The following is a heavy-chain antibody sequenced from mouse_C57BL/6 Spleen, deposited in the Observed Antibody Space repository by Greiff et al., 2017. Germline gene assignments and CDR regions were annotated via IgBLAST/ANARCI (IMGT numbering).Heavy chain of an antibody. J-gene: IGHJ4*01. CDR3: ARSDDYDVNYYAMDY. CDR1: GYAFSSYW. V-gene: IGHV1-80*01. CDR2: IYPGDGDT. Sequence: VQVVESGAELVKPGASVKISCKASGYAFSSYWMNWVKQRPGKGLEWIGQIYPGDGDTNYNGKFKGKATLTADKSSSTAYMQLSSLTSEDSAVYFCARSDDYDVNYYAMDYWGQGTSVTVSS. D-gene: IGHD2-4*01.